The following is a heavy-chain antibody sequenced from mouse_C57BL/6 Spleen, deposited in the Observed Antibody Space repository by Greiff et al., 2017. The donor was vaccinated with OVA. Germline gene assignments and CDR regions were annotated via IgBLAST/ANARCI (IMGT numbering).Heavy chain of an antibody. CDR1: GFSLTSYA. Sequence: QVQLQESGPGLVAPSQSLSIPCTVSGFSLTSYAISWVRQPPGKGLEWLGVIWTGGGTNYNSALKSRLSISKDNSKSQVFLKMNSLQTDDTARYYCARYSNNRGYYAMDYWGQGTSVTVSS. V-gene: IGHV2-9-1*01. D-gene: IGHD2-5*01. J-gene: IGHJ4*01. CDR3: ARYSNNRGYYAMDY. CDR2: IWTGGGT.